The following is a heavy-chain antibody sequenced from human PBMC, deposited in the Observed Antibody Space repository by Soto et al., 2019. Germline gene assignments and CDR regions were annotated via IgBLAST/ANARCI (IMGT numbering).Heavy chain of an antibody. D-gene: IGHD2-21*01. CDR2: IYYSGST. CDR1: GGSISSYY. CDR3: ARVSLTYCGGDCYPYYYYYYMDV. J-gene: IGHJ6*03. Sequence: SETLSLTCTVSGGSISSYYWSCIRQPPGKGLEWIGYIYYSGSTNYNPSLKSRVTISVDTSKNQFSLKLSSVTAADTAVYYCARVSLTYCGGDCYPYYYYYYMDVWGKGTTVTVSS. V-gene: IGHV4-59*01.